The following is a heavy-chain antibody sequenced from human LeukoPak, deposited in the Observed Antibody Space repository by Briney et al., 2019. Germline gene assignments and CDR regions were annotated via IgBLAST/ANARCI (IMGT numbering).Heavy chain of an antibody. D-gene: IGHD5-24*01. J-gene: IGHJ5*02. CDR2: ISGNGDST. CDR3: ARQMATINH. CDR1: GFTFSSYA. Sequence: GGSLRLSCAASGFTFSSYAMSWVRQAPGKGLEWVSAISGNGDSTYYADSVKGRFTISRDNSKNTLYLQMNSLSAEDTALYYCARQMATINHWGQGTLVTVSS. V-gene: IGHV3-23*01.